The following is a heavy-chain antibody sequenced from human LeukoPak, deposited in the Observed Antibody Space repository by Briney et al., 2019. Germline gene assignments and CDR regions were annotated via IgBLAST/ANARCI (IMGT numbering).Heavy chain of an antibody. V-gene: IGHV3-48*03. J-gene: IGHJ5*02. D-gene: IGHD6-13*01. CDR1: GFTFSSYE. CDR2: ISSSGSTI. CDR3: ARDPGGGAAAGTVSSNNWFDP. Sequence: TGGSLRLSCAASGFTFSSYEMNLVRQAPGKGLEWVSYISSSGSTIYYADSVKGRFTISRDNAKNSLYMQMNSLRAEDTAVYYCARDPGGGAAAGTVSSNNWFDPWGQGTLVTVSS.